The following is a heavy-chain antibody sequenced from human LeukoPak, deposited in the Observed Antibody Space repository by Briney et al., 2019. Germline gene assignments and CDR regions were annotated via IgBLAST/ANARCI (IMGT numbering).Heavy chain of an antibody. D-gene: IGHD6-13*01. V-gene: IGHV3-7*01. CDR2: IKQDGSEK. CDR3: ARDQVAAAPDY. Sequence: GGSLRLSCAASGFTFSSYWMSWVRQAPGKGLGWVANIKQDGSEKYYVDSVKGRFTISRDNAKNSLYLQMNSLRAEDTAVYYCARDQVAAAPDYWGQGTLVTVSS. CDR1: GFTFSSYW. J-gene: IGHJ4*02.